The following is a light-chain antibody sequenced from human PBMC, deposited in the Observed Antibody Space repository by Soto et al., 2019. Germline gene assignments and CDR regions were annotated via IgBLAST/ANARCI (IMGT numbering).Light chain of an antibody. CDR1: QSVSSN. CDR3: QQYGGSPRT. J-gene: IGKJ1*01. V-gene: IGKV3-20*01. CDR2: EAS. Sequence: EIVMTQSPATLSLSTGERATLSCRASQSVSSNLAWYQQKPGQAPRLLIYEASNRATGIPARVSGSGSGTEFTLTISRLEPEDFAVYYCQQYGGSPRTFGQGTNVDIK.